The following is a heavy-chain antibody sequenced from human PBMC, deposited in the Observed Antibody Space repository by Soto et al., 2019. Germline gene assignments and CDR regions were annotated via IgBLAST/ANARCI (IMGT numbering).Heavy chain of an antibody. D-gene: IGHD3-16*01. CDR2: VSEYGDVL. Sequence: GGSLRLSCAASGFTFRDYALHWVRQAPGKGLDWVSTVSEYGDVLYSADSVRGRFTISRDNSKNTLYLQLNNLRVEDTAVYYCVPVCSGTRGEDSWGPGVVVTVSS. V-gene: IGHV3-23*01. CDR3: VPVCSGTRGEDS. J-gene: IGHJ4*02. CDR1: GFTFRDYA.